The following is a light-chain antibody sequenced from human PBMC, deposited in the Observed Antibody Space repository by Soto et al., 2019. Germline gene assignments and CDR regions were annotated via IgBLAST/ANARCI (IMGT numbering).Light chain of an antibody. Sequence: DIQMTQSPSSLSASVGDTVTITCRASLDISGYLAWYQQKPGKVPKLLIYSASTLQSGVPSRFSGSGSGTDFTLTISSLQPEDVPTYYCQKFNTAPLTFGQGTRLEIK. J-gene: IGKJ5*01. CDR3: QKFNTAPLT. CDR1: LDISGY. V-gene: IGKV1-27*01. CDR2: SAS.